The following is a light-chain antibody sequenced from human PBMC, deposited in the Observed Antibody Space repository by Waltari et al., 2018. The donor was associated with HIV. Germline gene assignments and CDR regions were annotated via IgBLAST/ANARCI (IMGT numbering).Light chain of an antibody. J-gene: IGKJ5*01. CDR1: QSISSY. CDR3: QQSYSPVIT. Sequence: DIQMTQSPSSLSASVGDRVTITCRASQSISSYLNWYKQKPGEAPKVLIFAASTLQSGVPSRFSGSGSETDFTLTISSLQPEDFATYYCQQSYSPVITFGQGTRLENK. V-gene: IGKV1-39*01. CDR2: AAS.